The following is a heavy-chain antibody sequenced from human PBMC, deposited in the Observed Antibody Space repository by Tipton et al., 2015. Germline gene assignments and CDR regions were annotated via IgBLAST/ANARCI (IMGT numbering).Heavy chain of an antibody. CDR3: AGERASEPDFSDSSGYFYPFDI. CDR2: VNNSGYT. D-gene: IGHD3-22*01. J-gene: IGHJ3*02. V-gene: IGHV4-34*01. Sequence: TLSLTCAVYGGSFSGYYWNWIRQPPGKGLEWIGEVNNSGYTKYNPSLESRVTISGDTSKNQFSLRLTSVTAADTAVYYCAGERASEPDFSDSSGYFYPFDIWGRGTMVTVSS. CDR1: GGSFSGYY.